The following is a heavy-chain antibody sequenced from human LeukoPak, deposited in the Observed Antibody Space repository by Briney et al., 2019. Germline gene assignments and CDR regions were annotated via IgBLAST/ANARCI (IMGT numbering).Heavy chain of an antibody. Sequence: GASVKVSCKASGYTFTNYFMHWVRQAPGQGLEWMGKINPRGGSTGYAQKFQGRITMTTDMSTRTVYMELSSLESEDTAVYYCARRDCVGDCYSNWFDPWGQGTLVTVSS. J-gene: IGHJ5*02. V-gene: IGHV1-46*01. D-gene: IGHD2-21*02. CDR2: INPRGGST. CDR3: ARRDCVGDCYSNWFDP. CDR1: GYTFTNYF.